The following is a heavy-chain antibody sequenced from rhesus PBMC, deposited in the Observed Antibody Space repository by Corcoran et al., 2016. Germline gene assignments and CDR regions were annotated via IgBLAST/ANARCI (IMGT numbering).Heavy chain of an antibody. Sequence: QVRLQESGPGLVRSSETLSLTCAVSGGSMSESSFVNWIRPPPGKGLEWIGNISANSVTTYNPFLKSRVTISKDTSNNQFFLKVTSVTAADTAVYYCASPFERGRFEVWGAGILVTVSS. V-gene: IGHV4S9*01. D-gene: IGHD3-34*01. CDR1: GGSMSESSF. CDR3: ASPFERGRFEV. CDR2: ISANSVTT. J-gene: IGHJ5-1*01.